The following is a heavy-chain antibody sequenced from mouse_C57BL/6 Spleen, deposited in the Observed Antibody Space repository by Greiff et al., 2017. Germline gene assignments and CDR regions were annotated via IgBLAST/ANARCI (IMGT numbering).Heavy chain of an antibody. D-gene: IGHD2-2*01. Sequence: EVKLVESGGGLVKPGGSLKLSCAASGFTFSDYGMHWVRQAPEKGLEWVAYISSGSSTIYYADTVKGRFTISRDNAKNTLFLQMTSLRSEDTAMYYCARDGYDGGGYFDYWGQGTTLTVSS. CDR2: ISSGSSTI. CDR1: GFTFSDYG. J-gene: IGHJ2*01. V-gene: IGHV5-17*01. CDR3: ARDGYDGGGYFDY.